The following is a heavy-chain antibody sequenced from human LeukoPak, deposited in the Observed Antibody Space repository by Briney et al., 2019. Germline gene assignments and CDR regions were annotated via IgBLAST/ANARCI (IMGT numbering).Heavy chain of an antibody. CDR1: GFTFSSYA. CDR2: ISSNGGST. D-gene: IGHD3-22*01. J-gene: IGHJ4*02. CDR3: ARTDSCGYYFFYY. V-gene: IGHV3-64*01. Sequence: GGSLRLSCAASGFTFSSYAMHWVRQAPGKGLEYVSAISSNGGSTYYANSVKGRFTISRDNFKNTLYLQKGSLRAEDMAVYFCARTDSCGYYFFYYWGQGTLVTVSS.